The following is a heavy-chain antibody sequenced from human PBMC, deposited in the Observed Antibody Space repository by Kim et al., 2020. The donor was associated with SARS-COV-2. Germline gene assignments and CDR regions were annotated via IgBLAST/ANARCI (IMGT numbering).Heavy chain of an antibody. D-gene: IGHD6-19*01. Sequence: LKSRVTISVDPSKTQFSLRLSSVTAADTAVYYCARGRYSSGWYTYYFDYWGQGTLVTVSS. CDR3: ARGRYSSGWYTYYFDY. J-gene: IGHJ4*02. V-gene: IGHV4-34*01.